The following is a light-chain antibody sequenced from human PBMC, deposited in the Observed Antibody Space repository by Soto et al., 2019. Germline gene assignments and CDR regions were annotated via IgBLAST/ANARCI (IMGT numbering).Light chain of an antibody. CDR3: QQYDNLPFT. V-gene: IGKV1-33*01. CDR2: DAA. Sequence: DIQMTQSPSSLSASVGDRVTITCQASQDISNYLNWYQQKPGKAPKLLIYDAASLETGDPSRFSGSGSGTDFTFTISSLQPEDIAIYYCQQYDNLPFTFGPGTKVDIK. J-gene: IGKJ3*01. CDR1: QDISNY.